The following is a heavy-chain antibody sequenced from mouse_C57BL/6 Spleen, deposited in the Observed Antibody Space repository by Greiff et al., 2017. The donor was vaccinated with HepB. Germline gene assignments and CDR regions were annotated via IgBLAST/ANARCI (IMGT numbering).Heavy chain of an antibody. V-gene: IGHV1-26*01. CDR1: GYTFTDYY. CDR3: ARGGYFGYYFDY. J-gene: IGHJ2*01. Sequence: EVQLQQSGPELVKPGASVKISCKASGYTFTDYYMNWVKQSHGKSLEWIGDINPNNGGTSYNQKFKGKATLTVDKSSSTAYMELRSLTSEDSAVYYCARGGYFGYYFDYWGQGTTLTVSS. CDR2: INPNNGGT. D-gene: IGHD2-3*01.